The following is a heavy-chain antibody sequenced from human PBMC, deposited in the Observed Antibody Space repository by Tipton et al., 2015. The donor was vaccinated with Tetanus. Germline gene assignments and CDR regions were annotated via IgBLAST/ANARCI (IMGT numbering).Heavy chain of an antibody. D-gene: IGHD4-11*01. Sequence: TLSLTCTVSGGSLSSGTVYWDWIRQPPGKGLEWIAFIHHSGLAFSKPSLKSRVSISIDTSQNQFSLRLTSVTAADTAVYFCARNVYTVTNDAFDIWGHGTLVNVSS. CDR1: GGSLSSGTVY. CDR3: ARNVYTVTNDAFDI. CDR2: IHHSGLA. J-gene: IGHJ3*02. V-gene: IGHV4-30-4*08.